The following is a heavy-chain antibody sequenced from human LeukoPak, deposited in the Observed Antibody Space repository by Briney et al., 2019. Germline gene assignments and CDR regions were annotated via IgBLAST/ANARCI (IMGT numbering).Heavy chain of an antibody. J-gene: IGHJ6*02. CDR1: GFTFDDYA. V-gene: IGHV3-9*01. Sequence: PGGSLRLSCAASGFTFDDYAMHWVRQAPGKGLEWVSGISWNSGSIGYADSVKGRFTISRDNAKNSLYLQMNSLRAEDTAVYYCAKGHGPITIFGVVIYGMDVWGQGTTATVSS. CDR3: AKGHGPITIFGVVIYGMDV. D-gene: IGHD3-3*01. CDR2: ISWNSGSI.